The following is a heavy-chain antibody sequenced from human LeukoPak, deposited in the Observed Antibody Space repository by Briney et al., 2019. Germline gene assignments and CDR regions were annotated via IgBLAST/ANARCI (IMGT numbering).Heavy chain of an antibody. CDR1: GGSFSGYY. V-gene: IGHV4-34*01. D-gene: IGHD3-3*01. CDR2: INHSGST. Sequence: SETLSLTCAVYGGSFSGYYWSWIRQPPGKGLEWIGEINHSGSTNYNPSLKSRVTISVDTSKNQFSLKLSSVTAADTAVYYCARGGAYDFWSGYSNWFDPWGQGTLVTVSS. CDR3: ARGGAYDFWSGYSNWFDP. J-gene: IGHJ5*02.